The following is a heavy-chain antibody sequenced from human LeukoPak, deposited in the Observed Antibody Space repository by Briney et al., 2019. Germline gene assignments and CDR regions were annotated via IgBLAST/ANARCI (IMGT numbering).Heavy chain of an antibody. D-gene: IGHD3-10*01. V-gene: IGHV3-23*01. CDR1: GFSFSNYD. Sequence: PGGSLRLSCAGSGFSFSNYDMGGGRETAGGGLEWVAALSAGGDYKDYADSVKGRFIISRDTSQNTLILEMNSLRAEDTVVYYWAKKPITIKYPFDNWGQGTLVTVSS. CDR2: LSAGGDYK. CDR3: AKKPITIKYPFDN. J-gene: IGHJ4*02.